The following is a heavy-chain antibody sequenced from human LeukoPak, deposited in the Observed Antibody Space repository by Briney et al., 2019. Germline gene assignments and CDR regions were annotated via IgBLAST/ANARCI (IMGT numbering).Heavy chain of an antibody. V-gene: IGHV4-59*01. D-gene: IGHD4/OR15-4a*01. CDR3: ARMGAIAGASANPDY. CDR1: GGSISSYY. CDR2: IYYSGST. J-gene: IGHJ4*02. Sequence: SETLSLTCTVSGGSISSYYWSWIRQPPGKGLEWIGYIYYSGSTNYNPSLKSRVTISVDTSKNQFSLKLSSVTTADTAVYYCARMGAIAGASANPDYWGQGTLVSVSS.